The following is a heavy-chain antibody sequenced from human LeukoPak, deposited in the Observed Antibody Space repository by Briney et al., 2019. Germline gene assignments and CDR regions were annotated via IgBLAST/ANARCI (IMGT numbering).Heavy chain of an antibody. D-gene: IGHD5-12*01. CDR3: ARRGYSGYDPDY. CDR2: INPSGGFT. Sequence: ASVKVSCKTSGYTFSTHWMHWVRQAPGQGLEWMGIINPSGGFTSYAQKFQGRVTVTRDMSTSTVYMELSDLRSEDTAVYYCARRGYSGYDPDYWGQGTLVTVSS. CDR1: GYTFSTHW. V-gene: IGHV1-46*01. J-gene: IGHJ4*02.